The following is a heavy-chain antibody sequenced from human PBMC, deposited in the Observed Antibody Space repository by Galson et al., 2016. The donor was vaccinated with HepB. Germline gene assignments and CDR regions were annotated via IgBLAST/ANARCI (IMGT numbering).Heavy chain of an antibody. Sequence: SLRLSCAASGFSFSTFAMSWVRQAPGKGLEWISGITGTGGGTYYADSVKGRFTIFRDTSKNTLFLQLSSLRVGDTAVYYCAKDHTGSTVGWSDGMDVWGQGTRVTVSS. J-gene: IGHJ6*02. CDR1: GFSFSTFA. V-gene: IGHV3-23*01. CDR3: AKDHTGSTVGWSDGMDV. D-gene: IGHD1-7*01. CDR2: ITGTGGGT.